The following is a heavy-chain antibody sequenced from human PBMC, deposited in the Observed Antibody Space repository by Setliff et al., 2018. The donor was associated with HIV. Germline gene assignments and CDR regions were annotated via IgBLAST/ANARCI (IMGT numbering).Heavy chain of an antibody. J-gene: IGHJ5*02. D-gene: IGHD6-13*01. CDR3: ARGSGYSSSWYVVRWFDP. Sequence: PSETALTCTVSGDSMSSSSYYWSWVRQPPGKGLEWIGEINHSGSTNYNPSLKSRVTISVDTSKNQFSLKLSSVTAADTAVYYCARGSGYSSSWYVVRWFDPWGQGTLVTAPQ. CDR1: GDSMSSSSYY. V-gene: IGHV4-39*07. CDR2: INHSGST.